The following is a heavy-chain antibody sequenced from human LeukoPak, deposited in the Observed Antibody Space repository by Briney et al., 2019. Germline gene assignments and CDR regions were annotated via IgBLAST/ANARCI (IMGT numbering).Heavy chain of an antibody. CDR3: ARSGFDAFDI. CDR1: GYTFTTYY. V-gene: IGHV1-46*01. D-gene: IGHD3-3*01. CDR2: INPSGGST. J-gene: IGHJ3*02. Sequence: ASVKVSCKASGYTFTTYYMHWVRKPPGQGLEWMGIINPSGGSTSYAQKFQGRVTMTRDMSTSTVYMELSSLRSEDTAVYYCARSGFDAFDIWGQGTMVTVSS.